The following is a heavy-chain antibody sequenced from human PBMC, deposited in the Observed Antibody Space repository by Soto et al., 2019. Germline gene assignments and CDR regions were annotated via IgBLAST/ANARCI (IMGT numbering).Heavy chain of an antibody. J-gene: IGHJ5*02. Sequence: ASVKVSCKVSGYTLTELSMHWARQAPGKGLEWMGGFDPEDGETIYAQKFQGRVTMTEDTSTDTAYMEQSSLRSEDTAVYYCATAVDIVVVPAWFDPWGQGTLVTVSS. CDR2: FDPEDGET. D-gene: IGHD2-2*01. CDR1: GYTLTELS. V-gene: IGHV1-24*01. CDR3: ATAVDIVVVPAWFDP.